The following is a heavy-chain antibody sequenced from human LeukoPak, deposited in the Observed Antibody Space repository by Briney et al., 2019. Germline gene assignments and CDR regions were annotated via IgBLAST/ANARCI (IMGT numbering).Heavy chain of an antibody. CDR3: ARHSYGYDCFDY. D-gene: IGHD5-18*01. J-gene: IGHJ4*02. Sequence: PSETLSLTCTVSGGSISSYYWSSIRQPPGKGLEWIGYIYYSGSTNYNPSLKSRVTISVDTSKNQFSLKLSSVTAADTAVYYCARHSYGYDCFDYWGQGTLVTVSS. V-gene: IGHV4-59*01. CDR2: IYYSGST. CDR1: GGSISSYY.